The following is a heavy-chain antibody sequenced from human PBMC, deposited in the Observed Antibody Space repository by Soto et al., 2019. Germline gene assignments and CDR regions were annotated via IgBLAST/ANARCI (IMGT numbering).Heavy chain of an antibody. CDR1: GGTFSSYT. J-gene: IGHJ6*02. CDR3: ARATYYDILTGQRYYYYGMDV. D-gene: IGHD3-9*01. Sequence: KVSCKASGGTFSSYTISWVRQAPGQGLEWKGRIIPILGIANYAQKIQGRVTITADKSTSTAYMELSSLRSEDTAVYYCARATYYDILTGQRYYYYGMDVWGQGTTVTVSS. V-gene: IGHV1-69*02. CDR2: IIPILGIA.